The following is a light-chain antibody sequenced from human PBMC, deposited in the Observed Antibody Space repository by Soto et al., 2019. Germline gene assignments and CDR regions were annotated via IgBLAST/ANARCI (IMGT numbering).Light chain of an antibody. CDR2: EVS. V-gene: IGLV2-14*01. Sequence: QSALTQPASVSGSPGQSITISCSGTSNDVGGYDYVSWYQQHPGKAPKLVIYEVSNRPSGVSNRFSGSKSGNTASLTISGLQAEDEADYYCSSYTSGSTYVFGTGTKVTVL. CDR3: SSYTSGSTYV. CDR1: SNDVGGYDY. J-gene: IGLJ1*01.